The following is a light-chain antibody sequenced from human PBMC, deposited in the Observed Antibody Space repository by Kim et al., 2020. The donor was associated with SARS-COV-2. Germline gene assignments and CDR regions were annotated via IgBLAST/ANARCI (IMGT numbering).Light chain of an antibody. CDR2: GKY. CDR1: SRRNYY. V-gene: IGLV3-19*01. Sequence: ALGQTARITCQGESRRNYYASWYQQRPGQDPVLVIYGKYNRPSGIPDRCSGSSSVNTASLTITGAQAEDEADYYCHSRDTSDNHPVCGTGTKVTVL. CDR3: HSRDTSDNHPV. J-gene: IGLJ1*01.